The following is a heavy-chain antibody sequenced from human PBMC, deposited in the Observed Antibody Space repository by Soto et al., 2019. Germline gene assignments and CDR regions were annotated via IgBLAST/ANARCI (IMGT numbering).Heavy chain of an antibody. V-gene: IGHV2-5*02. Sequence: QITLKESGPTLVKPTETLTLTCTFSGFSLSTSGVGVGWIRQPPGKALEWLALIYWDDDKRYSPSLKNRRTITKDPSQNQVVVKMTNMDPVDGATYYCAHRRGSGWVYYFGDWRQGTLVTLAS. CDR2: IYWDDDK. CDR3: AHRRGSGWVYYFGD. J-gene: IGHJ4*02. D-gene: IGHD6-19*01. CDR1: GFSLSTSGVG.